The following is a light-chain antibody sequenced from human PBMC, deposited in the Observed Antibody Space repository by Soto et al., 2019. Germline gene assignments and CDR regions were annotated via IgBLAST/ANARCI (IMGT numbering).Light chain of an antibody. CDR3: SSFTSSSSPYV. J-gene: IGLJ1*01. CDR2: EVS. V-gene: IGLV2-14*01. Sequence: VLPQSASLSGSTGQSITISCTGTSSDVGGYNYVSWYQQHPGRAPKLMIYEVSSRPSGVSNRFSGSKSGNTASLTISGLQAEDEADYYCSSFTSSSSPYVFGTGSKVT. CDR1: SSDVGGYNY.